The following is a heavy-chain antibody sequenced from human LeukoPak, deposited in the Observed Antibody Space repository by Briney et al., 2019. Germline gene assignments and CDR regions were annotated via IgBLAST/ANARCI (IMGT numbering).Heavy chain of an antibody. CDR2: ISGSGGST. CDR1: GFTVGSNY. CDR3: AKADRITIFGVAHN. Sequence: GGSLRLSCAASGFTVGSNYMSWVRQAPGKGLEWVSAISGSGGSTYYADSVKGRFTISRDNSKNTLYLQMNSLRAEDTAVYYCAKADRITIFGVAHNWGQGTLVTVSS. D-gene: IGHD3-3*01. V-gene: IGHV3-23*01. J-gene: IGHJ4*02.